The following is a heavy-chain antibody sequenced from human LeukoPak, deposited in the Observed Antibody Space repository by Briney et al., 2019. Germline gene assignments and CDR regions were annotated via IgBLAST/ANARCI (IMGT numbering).Heavy chain of an antibody. J-gene: IGHJ4*02. CDR1: RGSLSSYN. Sequence: SETLSLTWTVPRGSLSSYNWSCIRQPPGKGLEWIGYIYYSGSTNYNPSLKSRVTISVDTSKNQFSLKLSSVTAADTAVYYCARQWMAEGVGYFDYSGQGTLVTVSS. V-gene: IGHV4-59*08. D-gene: IGHD5-12*01. CDR3: ARQWMAEGVGYFDY. CDR2: IYYSGST.